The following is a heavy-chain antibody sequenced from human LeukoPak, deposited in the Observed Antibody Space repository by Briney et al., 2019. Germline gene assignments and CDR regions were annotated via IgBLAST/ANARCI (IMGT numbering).Heavy chain of an antibody. CDR3: AKLLHYYDSSGYYHHFDY. D-gene: IGHD3-22*01. CDR2: ISGSSGST. CDR1: GFTFSSYA. V-gene: IGHV3-23*01. Sequence: GGSLRLSCAASGFTFSSYAMSWVRQAPGKGLEWVSAISGSSGSTYYADSVKGRFTISRDNSKNTLYLQMNSLRAEDTAVYYCAKLLHYYDSSGYYHHFDYWGQGTLVTVSS. J-gene: IGHJ4*02.